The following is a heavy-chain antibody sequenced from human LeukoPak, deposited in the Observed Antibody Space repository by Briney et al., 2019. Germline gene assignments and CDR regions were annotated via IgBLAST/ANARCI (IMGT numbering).Heavy chain of an antibody. CDR3: ARDQSFRRYFDWSLNWFDP. J-gene: IGHJ5*02. CDR1: GYTFTSCY. D-gene: IGHD3-9*01. Sequence: ASVKVSCKASGYTFTSCYMHWVRQAPGQGLEWMGIINPSGGSTNYAQKFQGRVTMTRDTSTSTVYMELSSLRSEDTAVYYCARDQSFRRYFDWSLNWFDPWGQGTLVTVSS. CDR2: INPSGGST. V-gene: IGHV1-46*01.